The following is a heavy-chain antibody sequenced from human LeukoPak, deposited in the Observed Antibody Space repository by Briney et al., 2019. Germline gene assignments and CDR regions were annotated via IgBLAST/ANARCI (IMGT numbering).Heavy chain of an antibody. J-gene: IGHJ6*02. V-gene: IGHV3-23*01. CDR2: ISGSGGTT. Sequence: GGSPRLSCAASGFTFSSCSMNWVRQAPGQGLDWVSAISGSGGTTYYADSVKGRFNISRDNSKNTLYMEMNSLRAEDTAVYYCARAAGGSSYDRMDVWGQGTTVTVSS. D-gene: IGHD3-22*01. CDR3: ARAAGGSSYDRMDV. CDR1: GFTFSSCS.